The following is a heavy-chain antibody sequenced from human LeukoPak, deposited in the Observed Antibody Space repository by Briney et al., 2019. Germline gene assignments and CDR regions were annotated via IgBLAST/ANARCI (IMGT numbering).Heavy chain of an antibody. CDR3: ARHNYDFWNGEYYYYMDV. Sequence: SETLSLTCAVYGGSFSGYYWSWIRQPPGKGLEWIGEINHSGSTYYNPSLKSRVTISVDTSKNQFSLKLNSVAAADTAVYYCARHNYDFWNGEYYYYMDVWGTGTTVTVSS. CDR2: INHSGST. CDR1: GGSFSGYY. J-gene: IGHJ6*03. D-gene: IGHD3-3*01. V-gene: IGHV4-34*01.